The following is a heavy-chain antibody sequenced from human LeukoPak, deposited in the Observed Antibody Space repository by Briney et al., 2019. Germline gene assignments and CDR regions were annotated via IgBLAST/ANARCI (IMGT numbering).Heavy chain of an antibody. D-gene: IGHD1-26*01. J-gene: IGHJ4*02. CDR2: IYSDGST. V-gene: IGHV3-53*01. CDR3: ARGAGGSYPFDY. CDR1: GFTFSDYY. Sequence: GGSLRLSCAASGFTFSDYYMGWIRQAPGKGLEWVSVIYSDGSTYYAESVKGRFTISRDNSKSTLYLQMNSLRAEDTAVYYCARGAGGSYPFDYWGQGTLVTVSS.